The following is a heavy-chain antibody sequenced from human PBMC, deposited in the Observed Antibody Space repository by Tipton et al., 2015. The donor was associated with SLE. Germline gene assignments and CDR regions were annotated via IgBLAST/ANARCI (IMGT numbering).Heavy chain of an antibody. J-gene: IGHJ2*01. D-gene: IGHD1-26*01. CDR3: ARDSYRLLGRYFVL. V-gene: IGHV4-4*02. CDR2: IYHSGST. CDR1: GGSISISNW. Sequence: TLSLTCTVSGGSISISNWWSWVRQPPGKGLEWIGEIYHSGSTNYNPSLKSRVTISEDKSKNQFSLKLSSVTAADTAVYYCARDSYRLLGRYFVLWGRGTLVTVSS.